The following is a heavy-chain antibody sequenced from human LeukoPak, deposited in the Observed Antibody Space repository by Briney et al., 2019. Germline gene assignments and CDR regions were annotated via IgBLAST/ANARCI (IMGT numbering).Heavy chain of an antibody. V-gene: IGHV1-69*05. CDR1: GGTFNNSA. Sequence: ASVKVSCKTSGGTFNNSASSWVRQAPGQALEWLGGIMPLFGTAGYAQTFQGRVTITKAEFTRTVYSGLTSLTSYATAVFYCAPDVHGDYGSGWFGPWGQGTLVSGSS. CDR3: APDVHGDYGSGWFGP. CDR2: IMPLFGTA. D-gene: IGHD4-17*01. J-gene: IGHJ5*02.